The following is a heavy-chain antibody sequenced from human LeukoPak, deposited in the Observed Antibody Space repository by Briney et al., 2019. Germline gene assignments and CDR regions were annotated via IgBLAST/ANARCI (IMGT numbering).Heavy chain of an antibody. Sequence: SGTLSLTCAVSGVPIASHSWWSWVRQPPGKGLEWIGEIYHTGGANYKPSLKSRVTMSVDTSNNHFSLKLTSVTAADTAVYSCAYNRDFALDNWGQGTLVTVSS. CDR2: IYHTGGA. J-gene: IGHJ4*02. CDR3: AYNRDFALDN. D-gene: IGHD1-14*01. CDR1: GVPIASHSW. V-gene: IGHV4-4*02.